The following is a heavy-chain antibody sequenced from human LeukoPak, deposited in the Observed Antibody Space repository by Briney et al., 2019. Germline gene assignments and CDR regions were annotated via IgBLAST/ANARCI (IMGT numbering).Heavy chain of an antibody. D-gene: IGHD6-19*01. CDR1: GYXFTGYY. Sequence: GASVKVSCKASGYXFTGYYMHWVRQAPGQGLEWMGWINPNSGGTNYAQKFQGRVTMTRDTSINTAYLELSRSDDTAVYYCARDSGSSGWDPTNFFDYWGQGTLVTVSS. J-gene: IGHJ4*02. CDR2: INPNSGGT. CDR3: ARDSGSSGWDPTNFFDY. V-gene: IGHV1-2*02.